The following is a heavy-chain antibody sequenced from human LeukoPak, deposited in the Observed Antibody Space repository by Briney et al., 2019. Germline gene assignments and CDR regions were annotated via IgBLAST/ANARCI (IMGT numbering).Heavy chain of an antibody. J-gene: IGHJ4*02. Sequence: GGSLRLSCAASGFTFSSYAMSWVRQAPGKGLEWVSVISVKGRLTISRDNSKNTLYLQMNSLRAEDTAVYYCARYSSSWYSPFDYWGQGTLVTVSS. CDR2: I. D-gene: IGHD6-13*01. CDR1: GFTFSSYA. V-gene: IGHV3-23*01. CDR3: ARYSSSWYSPFDY.